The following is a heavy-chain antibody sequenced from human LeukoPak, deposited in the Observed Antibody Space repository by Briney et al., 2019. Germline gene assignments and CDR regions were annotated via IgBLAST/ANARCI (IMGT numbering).Heavy chain of an antibody. CDR3: ARRVRRRYFALAGYFDY. J-gene: IGHJ4*02. V-gene: IGHV4-61*05. CDR1: GGSISNSKYY. D-gene: IGHD3-9*01. CDR2: IYNSGST. Sequence: PSETLSLTCTVSGGSISNSKYYWGWIRQPPGKGLEWIGYIYNSGSTNYNPSLKSPVTISVDTSKNQFSLKLSSVTAADTAVYYCARRVRRRYFALAGYFDYWGQGTLVTVSS.